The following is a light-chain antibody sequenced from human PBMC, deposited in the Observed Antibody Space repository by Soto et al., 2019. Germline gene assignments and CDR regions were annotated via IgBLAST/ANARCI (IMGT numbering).Light chain of an antibody. V-gene: IGKV1-5*03. CDR2: KAS. CDR1: QTISTL. CDR3: QQYSTYPWT. J-gene: IGKJ1*01. Sequence: DIQMTQSPSTLSASVGDRVTITCRASQTISTLLAWYQQRPGKAPNLLIYKASSLESGVPSRFTGSRSGTDVTLTISSLQPDDFATYFCQQYSTYPWTFGQGTKVEVK.